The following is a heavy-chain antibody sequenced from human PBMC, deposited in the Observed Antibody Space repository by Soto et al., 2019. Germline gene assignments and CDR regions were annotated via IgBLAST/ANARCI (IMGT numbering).Heavy chain of an antibody. Sequence: AETLSLTCAVYGGSFSNYYWSWIGQPPRKGLEWIGEINQSGSTNYNPSLKSRVTISVDTSKNQFSLRLSSVTAADTAVYFCSRHHDDISEPLNYYYMDVWGKGTTVTVSS. D-gene: IGHD3-16*01. J-gene: IGHJ6*03. CDR1: GGSFSNYY. V-gene: IGHV4-34*01. CDR2: INQSGST. CDR3: SRHHDDISEPLNYYYMDV.